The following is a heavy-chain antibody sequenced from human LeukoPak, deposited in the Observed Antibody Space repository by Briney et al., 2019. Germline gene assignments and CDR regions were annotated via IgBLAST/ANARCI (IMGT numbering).Heavy chain of an antibody. CDR1: GYTFTSYA. V-gene: IGHV1-3*01. CDR3: ARVLAVVAATHAFDI. CDR2: INAGNGNT. D-gene: IGHD2-15*01. Sequence: GASVKVSCKASGYTFTSYAMHWVRQAPGQRLEWMGWINAGNGNTKYSQKFQGRVTITRDTSSSTAYMELSSLRSEDTAVYYCARVLAVVAATHAFDIWGQGTMVTVSS. J-gene: IGHJ3*02.